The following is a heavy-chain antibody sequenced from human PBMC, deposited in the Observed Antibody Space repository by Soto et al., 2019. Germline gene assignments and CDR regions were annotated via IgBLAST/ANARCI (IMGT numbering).Heavy chain of an antibody. CDR1: GGSISSYY. D-gene: IGHD3-16*02. CDR2: IYYSGST. CDR3: ARLNGDYDYVWGSYRFFDY. J-gene: IGHJ4*02. V-gene: IGHV4-59*01. Sequence: SETLSLTCTVSGGSISSYYWSWIRQPPGKGLEWIGYIYYSGSTNYNPSLKSRVTISVDTSKNQFSLKLSSVTAADTAVYYCARLNGDYDYVWGSYRFFDYWGQGTQVTVSS.